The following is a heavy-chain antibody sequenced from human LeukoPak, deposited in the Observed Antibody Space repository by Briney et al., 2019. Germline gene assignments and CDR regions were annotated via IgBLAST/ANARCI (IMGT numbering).Heavy chain of an antibody. CDR1: GGSLHSSSYY. CDR2: IYTSGST. CDR3: ARYDISGSYSYYFDY. Sequence: PSGTPSLTCTVSGGSLHSSSYYRGWIRQPPGKGLGWIGRIYTSGSTNYNPSLKSRVTISVDTSKNQFSLKLSSVTAADTAVYYCARYDISGSYSYYFDYWGQGTLVTVSS. J-gene: IGHJ4*02. D-gene: IGHD1-26*01. V-gene: IGHV4-61*02.